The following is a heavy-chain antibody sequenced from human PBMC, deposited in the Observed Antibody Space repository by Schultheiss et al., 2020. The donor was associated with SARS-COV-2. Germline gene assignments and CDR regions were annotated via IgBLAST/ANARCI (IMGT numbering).Heavy chain of an antibody. CDR2: INHSGST. Sequence: SETLSLTCAVYGGLFNNYYWNWIRQSPGKGLEWIGEINHSGSTYYNPSLKSRVTISVDTSKNQFSLKLSSVTAADTAVYYCARVAGYCSSTSCSRAHYYYGMDVWGQGTTVTVSS. CDR1: GGLFNNYY. J-gene: IGHJ6*02. V-gene: IGHV4-34*09. D-gene: IGHD2-2*01. CDR3: ARVAGYCSSTSCSRAHYYYGMDV.